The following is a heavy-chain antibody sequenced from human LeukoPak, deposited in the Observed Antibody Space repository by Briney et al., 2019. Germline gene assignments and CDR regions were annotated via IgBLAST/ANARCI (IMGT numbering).Heavy chain of an antibody. D-gene: IGHD3-3*01. CDR1: GFTFSSYA. Sequence: GGSLRLSCAASGFTFSSYAMSWVRQAPGKGVEWVSAISGSGGSTYYADTVKDRFTISRDNSKTTLYLQMKSLRAEDTAVYYCAKDWYDFWSGYYPSHYYYMDVWGKGTTVTVSS. J-gene: IGHJ6*03. CDR3: AKDWYDFWSGYYPSHYYYMDV. CDR2: ISGSGGST. V-gene: IGHV3-23*01.